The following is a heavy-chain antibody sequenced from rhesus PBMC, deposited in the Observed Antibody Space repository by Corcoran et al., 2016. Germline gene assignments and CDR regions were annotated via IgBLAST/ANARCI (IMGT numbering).Heavy chain of an antibody. D-gene: IGHD4-23*01. V-gene: IGHV4S10*01. CDR1: GGSISDSYR. Sequence: QVQLQESGPGVVKPSETLSLTCAVSGGSISDSYRWSWIRQPPGKGLGLIWYICGSSTSPSDNPSRKIRATITRAASTNRFSVKLSSVTAADTSVYYCTRDENTVIAEYFEFWGQGALVTVSS. CDR3: TRDENTVIAEYFEF. CDR2: ICGSSTSP. J-gene: IGHJ1*01.